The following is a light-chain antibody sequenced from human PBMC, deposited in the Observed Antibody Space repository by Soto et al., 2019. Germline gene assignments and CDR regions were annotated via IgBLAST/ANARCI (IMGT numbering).Light chain of an antibody. Sequence: EIVMTQSPATLSVSPGERATLSCRASQSVSSNLAWYQQKPGQVPRLLIYDASNRATGIPARFSGSGSGTDFTLTISSLEPEDFGVYYCQQHSNWPLTLGGGTKVDIK. CDR3: QQHSNWPLT. CDR1: QSVSSN. J-gene: IGKJ4*01. CDR2: DAS. V-gene: IGKV3-11*01.